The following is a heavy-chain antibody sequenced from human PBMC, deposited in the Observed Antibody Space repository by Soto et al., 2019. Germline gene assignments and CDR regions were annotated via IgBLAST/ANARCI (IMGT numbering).Heavy chain of an antibody. J-gene: IGHJ4*02. CDR2: ISGSGGST. V-gene: IGHV3-23*01. CDR1: GFTFSSYA. CDR3: APRGSYAEGVC. Sequence: GGSLRLSCAASGFTFSSYAMSWVRQAPGKGLEWVSAISGSGGSTYYADSVKGRFTISRDNSKNTLYLQMNSLRAEDTAVYYCAPRGSYAEGVCWGQGTLVTVSS. D-gene: IGHD2-2*01.